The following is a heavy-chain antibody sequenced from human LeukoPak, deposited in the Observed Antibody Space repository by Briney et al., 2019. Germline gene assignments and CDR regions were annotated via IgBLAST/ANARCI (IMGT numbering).Heavy chain of an antibody. CDR2: ISSNGDNT. Sequence: GGSLRLSCSVSGITFSTYVMHWVRQAPGKGLEYVSAISSNGDNTYYADSVKGRFTISRDNSKNTLYLQMSSLRADDTAVYYCVRGTGYWGQGTLVTVSS. V-gene: IGHV3-64D*06. J-gene: IGHJ4*02. CDR1: GITFSTYV. CDR3: VRGTGY.